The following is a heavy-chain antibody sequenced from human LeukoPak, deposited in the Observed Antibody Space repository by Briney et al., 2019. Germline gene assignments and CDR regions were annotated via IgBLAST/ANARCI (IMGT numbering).Heavy chain of an antibody. CDR2: TYTGGNS. V-gene: IGHV3-53*01. D-gene: IGHD2/OR15-2a*01. CDR1: GFTVSSIH. Sequence: GGSLRLSCAASGFTVSSIHMVWVRQAPGKGLEWVSVTYTGGNSYYADSVKGRFIISRDNAKNTLYLQMNSLRAEDTAVYYCVRALIGSHDYWGQGTLVTVSS. J-gene: IGHJ4*02. CDR3: VRALIGSHDY.